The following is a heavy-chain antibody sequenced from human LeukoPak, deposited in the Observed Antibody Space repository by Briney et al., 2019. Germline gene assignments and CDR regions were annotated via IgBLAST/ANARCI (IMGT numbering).Heavy chain of an antibody. D-gene: IGHD2-21*02. Sequence: GGSLRLSCAASGFTFSNAWMSWVRQAPGKGLEWVGRIKTKTDGGTTDYAAPVKGRFTISRDDSKNTLYLQMNSLKTEDTAVYYCTTDPGFVAANGYWGQGTLVTVSS. CDR2: IKTKTDGGTT. CDR1: GFTFSNAW. J-gene: IGHJ4*02. CDR3: TTDPGFVAANGY. V-gene: IGHV3-15*01.